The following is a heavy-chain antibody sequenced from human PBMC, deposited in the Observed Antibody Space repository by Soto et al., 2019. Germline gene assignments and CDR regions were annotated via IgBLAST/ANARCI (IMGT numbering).Heavy chain of an antibody. V-gene: IGHV1-69*13. J-gene: IGHJ6*02. CDR1: AGSFSSDA. CDR2: IIPTSGTA. Sequence: SMKVSCKASAGSFSSDAFGWVRQVPGQGLEWMGGIIPTSGTANYAQRFQGRATITADESTSTAYMELSSLTSEDTAVYFCARGQGYCSGGICYYYYYGMDVWGQGTTVTVS. D-gene: IGHD2-15*01. CDR3: ARGQGYCSGGICYYYYYGMDV.